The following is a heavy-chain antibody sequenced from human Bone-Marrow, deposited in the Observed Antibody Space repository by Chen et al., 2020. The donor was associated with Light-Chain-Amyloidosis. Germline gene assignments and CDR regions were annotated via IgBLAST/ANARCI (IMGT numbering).Heavy chain of an antibody. Sequence: EVQLVDSGGGLVQPGGSLRISCAASGFTFSNHWMTWVRQAPGKGLEWVANIKQDGSEKYYVDSVEGRFTVSRDNAKNTLYLQMKSLRAEDTAVYYCTRGDCTSTSCFLDFWGQGTLVTVSS. CDR2: IKQDGSEK. J-gene: IGHJ4*02. V-gene: IGHV3-7*01. D-gene: IGHD2-2*01. CDR1: GFTFSNHW. CDR3: TRGDCTSTSCFLDF.